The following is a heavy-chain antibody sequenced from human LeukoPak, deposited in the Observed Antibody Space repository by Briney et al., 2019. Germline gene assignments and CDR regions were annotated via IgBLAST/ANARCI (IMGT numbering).Heavy chain of an antibody. CDR3: ARGLLQLAGFDY. Sequence: GGSLRLPCAASGFTFSSYSMNWVRQAPGKGLEWVSSISSSSSYIYYADSVKGRFTISRDNAKNSLYLQMNSLRAEDTAVYYCARGLLQLAGFDYWGQGTLVTVSS. CDR1: GFTFSSYS. D-gene: IGHD6-6*01. CDR2: ISSSSSYI. V-gene: IGHV3-21*01. J-gene: IGHJ4*02.